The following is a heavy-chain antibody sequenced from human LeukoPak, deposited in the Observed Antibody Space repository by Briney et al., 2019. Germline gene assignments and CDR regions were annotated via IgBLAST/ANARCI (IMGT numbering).Heavy chain of an antibody. V-gene: IGHV4-34*01. Sequence: PSETLSLTCAVYGDSLSRYYWTWIRQSPGKGLEWLGEINPSGSPDYNPSLKSRATISVDTSKNQFSLRLASVTPADTAVYYCASVRHDLLEYYYYIDVWGKGTTVTVSS. J-gene: IGHJ6*03. CDR3: ASVRHDLLEYYYYIDV. CDR2: INPSGSP. D-gene: IGHD2/OR15-2a*01. CDR1: GDSLSRYY.